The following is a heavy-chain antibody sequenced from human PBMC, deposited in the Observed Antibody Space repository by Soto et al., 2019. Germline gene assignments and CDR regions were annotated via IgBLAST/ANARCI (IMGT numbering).Heavy chain of an antibody. J-gene: IGHJ6*02. V-gene: IGHV1-69*08. CDR2: IIPILVIA. D-gene: IGHD5-18*01. Sequence: QVQLVQSGAEVKKPGSSVKVSCKASGGTFSSYTISWVRQAPGQGLEWMGRIIPILVIANYAQKFQGRVTITADKSTSTAYMELSSLRSEDTAVYYCAREGDTAMVTGYYYGMDVWGQGTTVTVSS. CDR1: GGTFSSYT. CDR3: AREGDTAMVTGYYYGMDV.